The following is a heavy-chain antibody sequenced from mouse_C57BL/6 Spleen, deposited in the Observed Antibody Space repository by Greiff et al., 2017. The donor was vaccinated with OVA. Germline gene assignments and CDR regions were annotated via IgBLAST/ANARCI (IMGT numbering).Heavy chain of an antibody. V-gene: IGHV1-50*01. Sequence: QVQLKQSGAELVKPGASVKLSCKASGYTFTSYWMQWVKQRPGQGLEWIGEIDPSDSYTNYNQKFKGKATLTVDTSSSTAYMQLSSLTSEDSAVYYCARSSTTVVPYAMDYWGQGTSVTVSS. CDR3: ARSSTTVVPYAMDY. D-gene: IGHD1-1*01. CDR2: IDPSDSYT. CDR1: GYTFTSYW. J-gene: IGHJ4*01.